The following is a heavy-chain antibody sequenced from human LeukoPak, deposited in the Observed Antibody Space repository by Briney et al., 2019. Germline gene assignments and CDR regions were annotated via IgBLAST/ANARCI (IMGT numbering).Heavy chain of an antibody. CDR3: ARDLRSMGWFDL. V-gene: IGHV4-4*07. CDR2: IYSSGSF. Sequence: SETQSLTCTVSGGSLSLYYWTWIRQSAGKGLEWIGRIYSSGSFNYSPSLKSRVSMSVDTSKNQFSLKLSSVTAADTAVYYCARDLRSMGWFDLWGQGSLVIVSS. J-gene: IGHJ5*02. CDR1: GGSLSLYY. D-gene: IGHD4-17*01.